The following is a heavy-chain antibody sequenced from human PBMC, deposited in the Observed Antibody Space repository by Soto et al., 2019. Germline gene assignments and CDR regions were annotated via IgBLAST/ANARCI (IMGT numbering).Heavy chain of an antibody. CDR2: MNPNSGNT. J-gene: IGHJ6*03. V-gene: IGHV1-8*01. Sequence: ASVKVSCKASGYTFTSYDINWVRQATGQGLEWMGWMNPNSGNTGYAQKFQGRVTMTRNTSISTAYMELSSLRSEDTAVYYCAREAPLRVYSSSPVTGGYYMDVWGKGTTVTVSS. CDR1: GYTFTSYD. CDR3: AREAPLRVYSSSPVTGGYYMDV. D-gene: IGHD6-6*01.